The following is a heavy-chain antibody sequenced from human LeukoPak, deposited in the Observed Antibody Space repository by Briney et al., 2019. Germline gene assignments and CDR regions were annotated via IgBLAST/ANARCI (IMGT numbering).Heavy chain of an antibody. V-gene: IGHV3-73*01. CDR1: GFTFSGSA. D-gene: IGHD4-17*01. J-gene: IGHJ3*02. CDR2: IRSKANSYAT. CDR3: TTDYADDVYGAFDI. Sequence: PGGSLRLSCAASGFTFSGSAMHWVRQTSGKGLEWVGRIRSKANSYATAYAASVEGRFTLSRDDSKNTAYLQMNSLKTEDTAVYSRTTDYADDVYGAFDIWGQGTMVTVSS.